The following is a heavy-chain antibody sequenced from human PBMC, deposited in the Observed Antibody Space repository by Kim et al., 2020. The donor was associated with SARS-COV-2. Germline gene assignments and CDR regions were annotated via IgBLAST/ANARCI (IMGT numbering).Heavy chain of an antibody. D-gene: IGHD1-1*01. J-gene: IGHJ4*02. Sequence: GGSLRLSCAASGFTFRTHWMHWVRQAPGKGLVWVSRMDSDGTHTDYADSVKGRFTISSANAKNTLYLQMSSLRVEDTAVYYCGRGGSYNSGPLDYLGQGT. CDR1: GFTFRTHW. CDR3: GRGGSYNSGPLDY. V-gene: IGHV3-74*01. CDR2: MDSDGTHT.